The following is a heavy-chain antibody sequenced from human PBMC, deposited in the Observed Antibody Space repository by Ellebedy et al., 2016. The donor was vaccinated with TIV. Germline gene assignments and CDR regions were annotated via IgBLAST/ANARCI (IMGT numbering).Heavy chain of an antibody. CDR3: AKGSIGAATSCLDD. CDR2: VSGGSADT. D-gene: IGHD6-13*01. V-gene: IGHV3-23*01. Sequence: PGGSLRLSCAASGFAFSSFAMTWVRQAPGKGLEWVSVVSGGSADTHYADSVKGRFTLSRDNSKNTLYLQMNSLRAEDTAVYYCAKGSIGAATSCLDDWGQGTLVTVSS. CDR1: GFAFSSFA. J-gene: IGHJ4*02.